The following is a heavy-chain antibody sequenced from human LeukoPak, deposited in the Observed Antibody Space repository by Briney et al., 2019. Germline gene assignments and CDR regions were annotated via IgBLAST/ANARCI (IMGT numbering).Heavy chain of an antibody. CDR3: AKVPFGVEAPRAFDY. Sequence: GGSRRLSCAASGFTFSTYAMSWVRQAPVKGLEWVSGISGSGGKTFYTAAVKGRFTISRDNSKNTVYLQMNSLRVEDTAVYHCAKVPFGVEAPRAFDYWGQGTLVTVSS. CDR2: ISGSGGKT. D-gene: IGHD3-3*01. CDR1: GFTFSTYA. V-gene: IGHV3-23*01. J-gene: IGHJ4*02.